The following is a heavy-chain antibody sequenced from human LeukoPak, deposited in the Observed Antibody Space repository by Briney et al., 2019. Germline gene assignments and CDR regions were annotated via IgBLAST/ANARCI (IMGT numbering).Heavy chain of an antibody. CDR3: DREVSGYYDSSGYPCLAY. CDR2: INPSGGST. Sequence: ASVKVSCKASGYTFTSYYMHWVRQAPGQGLEWMGIINPSGGSTSYAQKFRGRVTMTRDTSTSTVYMELSSLRSEDTAVYYCDREVSGYYDSSGYPCLAYWGQGTLVTVSS. D-gene: IGHD3-22*01. J-gene: IGHJ4*02. V-gene: IGHV1-46*03. CDR1: GYTFTSYY.